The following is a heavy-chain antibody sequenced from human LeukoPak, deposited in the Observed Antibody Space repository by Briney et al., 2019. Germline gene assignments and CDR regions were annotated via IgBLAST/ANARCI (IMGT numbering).Heavy chain of an antibody. CDR1: GDSISSSSYY. D-gene: IGHD6-19*01. CDR2: IYYSGST. Sequence: SETLSLTCTVSGDSISSSSYYWGWIRQPPGKGPEWIGSIYYSGSTYYNPSLKSRVIISVDTSKNQFSLKLSSVTAADTAVYYCASAVGGWYKSFDYWGQGTLVTVSS. V-gene: IGHV4-39*01. J-gene: IGHJ4*02. CDR3: ASAVGGWYKSFDY.